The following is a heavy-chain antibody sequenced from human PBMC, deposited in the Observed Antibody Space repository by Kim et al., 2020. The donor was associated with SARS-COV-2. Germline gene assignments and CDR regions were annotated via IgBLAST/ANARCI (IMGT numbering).Heavy chain of an antibody. J-gene: IGHJ6*02. Sequence: SETLSLTCTVSGGSISSSSYYWGWIRQPPGKGLEWIGCIYYSGSTYYNPSLKSRVTISVDTSKNQFSLKLSSVTAADTAVYYCARDRGSSGSYYAKGYYYGMDVWGQGTTVTVSS. CDR1: GGSISSSSYY. CDR3: ARDRGSSGSYYAKGYYYGMDV. V-gene: IGHV4-39*07. D-gene: IGHD3-10*01. CDR2: IYYSGST.